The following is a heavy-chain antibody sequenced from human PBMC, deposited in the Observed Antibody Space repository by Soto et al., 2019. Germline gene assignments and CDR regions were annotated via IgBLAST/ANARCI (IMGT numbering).Heavy chain of an antibody. CDR2: ISGSGGST. D-gene: IGHD6-19*01. CDR1: GFTFSSYA. CDR3: AKDVRAGVRRGSFYYYGMDV. Sequence: EVQLLESGGGLVQPGGSLRLSCAASGFTFSSYAMSWVRQAPGKGLEWVSAISGSGGSTYYADSVKGRFTISRDNSKNTLYLQMNSLRAEDTAVYYCAKDVRAGVRRGSFYYYGMDVWGQGTPVTVSS. J-gene: IGHJ6*02. V-gene: IGHV3-23*01.